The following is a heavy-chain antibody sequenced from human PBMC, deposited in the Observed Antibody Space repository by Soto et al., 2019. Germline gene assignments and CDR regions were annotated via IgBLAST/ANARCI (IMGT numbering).Heavy chain of an antibody. V-gene: IGHV4-34*01. CDR1: GGSFSGYY. CDR3: ARMDDNVFDYYYYGMDV. CDR2: INHSGST. Sequence: QVQLQQWGAGLLKPSETLSLTCAVYGGSFSGYYWSWIRQPPGKGLEWIGEINHSGSTNYNPSLTTRVTISVATSKNQFSLKLISVTAADTAVYYCARMDDNVFDYYYYGMDVWGQGTTVTVSS. J-gene: IGHJ6*02. D-gene: IGHD3-16*01.